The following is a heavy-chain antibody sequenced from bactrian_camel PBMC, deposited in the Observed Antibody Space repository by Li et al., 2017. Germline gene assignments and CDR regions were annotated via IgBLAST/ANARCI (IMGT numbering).Heavy chain of an antibody. CDR3: AADPSRELWVGYPPYKY. CDR1: GFTFSSYA. Sequence: VQLVESGGGLVQPGGSLTLSCAASGFTFSSYAMSWVRQTPGKGLEWVSTIDSGGGVTYYTDSVEGRFTIGKDNAKKLVYLQMNNLKPEDTAVYYCAADPSRELWVGYPPYKYWGQGTQVTVS. D-gene: IGHD5*01. V-gene: IGHV3S40*01. J-gene: IGHJ4*01. CDR2: IDSGGGVT.